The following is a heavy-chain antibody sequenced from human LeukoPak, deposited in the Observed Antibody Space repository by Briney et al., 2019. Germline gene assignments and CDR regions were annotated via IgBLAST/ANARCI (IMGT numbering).Heavy chain of an antibody. CDR2: ISPNRGGR. CDR3: ASYSSSSPFDY. D-gene: IGHD6-6*01. J-gene: IGHJ4*02. V-gene: IGHV1-2*02. CDR1: GYTFTGYY. Sequence: ASVKVSCKASGYTFTGYYMHWVRQPPGQGLEGMGWISPNRGGRNYAQKGQGRGTMTRDTSISTAHMELSRLRSDAPAVYSCASYSSSSPFDYWGQGTLVTVSS.